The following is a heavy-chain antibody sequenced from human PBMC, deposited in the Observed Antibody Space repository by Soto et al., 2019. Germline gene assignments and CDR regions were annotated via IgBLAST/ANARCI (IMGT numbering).Heavy chain of an antibody. D-gene: IGHD3-22*01. CDR3: ARDRGSSGYDY. CDR2: IYYSGST. V-gene: IGHV4-59*01. CDR1: GGSISSYY. Sequence: PSETLSLTCTVSGGSISSYYWSWIRQPPGKGLEWIGYIYYSGSTNYNPSLKSRVTISVDTSKNQFSLKLSSVTAADTAVYYCARDRGSSGYDYWGQGTLVTVS. J-gene: IGHJ4*02.